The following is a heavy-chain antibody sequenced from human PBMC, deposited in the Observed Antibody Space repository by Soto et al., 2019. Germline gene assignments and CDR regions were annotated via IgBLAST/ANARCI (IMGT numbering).Heavy chain of an antibody. J-gene: IGHJ6*02. CDR2: INAGNGNT. CDR3: ARDNPPMGV. Sequence: ASVKVSCKASEYTFTNYDMHWVRQAPGQRLECMGWINAGNGNTNYAQKLQGRVTMTTDTSTSTAYMELRSLRSDDTAVYYCARDNPPMGVWGQGTTVTVSS. CDR1: EYTFTNYD. V-gene: IGHV1-18*01.